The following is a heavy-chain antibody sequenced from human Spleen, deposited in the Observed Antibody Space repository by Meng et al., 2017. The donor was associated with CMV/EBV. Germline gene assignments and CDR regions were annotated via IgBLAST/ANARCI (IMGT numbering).Heavy chain of an antibody. V-gene: IGHV1-8*01. CDR2: MNPNSGNT. D-gene: IGHD2-2*01. J-gene: IGHJ6*02. CDR3: ARARKGCSSTSCLLKSSINYYYGMDV. Sequence: ASVKVSCKASGYTFTSYDINWVRQATGQGLEWMGWMNPNSGNTGYAQKFQGRVTMTRDTSTSTVYMELSSLRSEDTAVYYCARARKGCSSTSCLLKSSINYYYGMDVWGQGTTVTVSS. CDR1: GYTFTSYD.